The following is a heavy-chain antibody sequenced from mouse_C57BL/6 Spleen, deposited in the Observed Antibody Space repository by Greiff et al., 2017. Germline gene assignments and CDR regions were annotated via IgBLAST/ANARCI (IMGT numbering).Heavy chain of an antibody. CDR1: GYTFTSYW. CDR3: VRLYYGAMDY. J-gene: IGHJ4*01. Sequence: QVQLQQPGAELVKPGASVKLSCKASGYTFTSYWMQWVKQRPGQGLEWIGEIDPSDSYTNYNQKFKGKATLTVDTSSSTAYMQLSSLTSEDSAVYYCVRLYYGAMDYWGQGTSVTVSS. D-gene: IGHD1-1*01. V-gene: IGHV1-50*01. CDR2: IDPSDSYT.